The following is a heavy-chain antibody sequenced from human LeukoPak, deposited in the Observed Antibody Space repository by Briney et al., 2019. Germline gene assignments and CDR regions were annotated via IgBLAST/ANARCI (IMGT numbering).Heavy chain of an antibody. CDR3: GALIAAAGWCFDY. V-gene: IGHV4-59*01. CDR1: GGSISSYY. CDR2: IYYSGST. Sequence: SETLSLTCTVSGGSISSYYWSWIRQPPGKGLEWIGYIYYSGSTNYNPSLKSRVTISVDTSKNQFSLKLSSGTAADTAVYYCGALIAAAGWCFDYWGQGTLVTVSS. D-gene: IGHD6-13*01. J-gene: IGHJ4*02.